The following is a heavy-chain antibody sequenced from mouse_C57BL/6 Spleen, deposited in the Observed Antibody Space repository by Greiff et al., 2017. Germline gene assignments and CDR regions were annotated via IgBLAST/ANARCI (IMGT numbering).Heavy chain of an antibody. CDR2: ISDGGSYT. CDR1: GFTFSSYA. Sequence: EVKLMESGGGLVKPGGSLKLSCAASGFTFSSYAMSWVRQTPEKRLEWVATISDGGSYTYYPDNVKGRFTISRDNAKNNLYLQMSHLKSEDTAMYYCARENYCSSYPFDYWGQGTTLTVSS. CDR3: ARENYCSSYPFDY. J-gene: IGHJ2*01. D-gene: IGHD1-1*01. V-gene: IGHV5-4*01.